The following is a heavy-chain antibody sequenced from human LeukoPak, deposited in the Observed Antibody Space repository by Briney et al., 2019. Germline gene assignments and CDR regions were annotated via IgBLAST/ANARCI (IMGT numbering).Heavy chain of an antibody. V-gene: IGHV1-8*03. J-gene: IGHJ4*02. D-gene: IGHD6-13*01. Sequence: ASVKVSCKASGYTFTGYYMHWVRQATGQGLEWMGWMNPNSGNTGYAQKFQGRVTITRNTSISTAYMELSSLRSEDTAVYYCARADSSSALDYWGQGTLVTVSS. CDR3: ARADSSSALDY. CDR1: GYTFTGYY. CDR2: MNPNSGNT.